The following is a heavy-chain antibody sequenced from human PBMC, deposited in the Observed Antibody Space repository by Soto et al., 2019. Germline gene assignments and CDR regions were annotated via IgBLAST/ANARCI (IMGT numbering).Heavy chain of an antibody. CDR2: IYYSGST. J-gene: IGHJ5*02. Sequence: PSETLSLTCTVSGGSISSYYWSWIRQPPGKGLEWIGYIYYSGSTNYNPSLKSRVTISVGTSKNQFSLKLSSVTAADTAVYYCARDLMNQLLWENWFDPWGQGTLVTVSS. V-gene: IGHV4-59*01. D-gene: IGHD2-2*01. CDR3: ARDLMNQLLWENWFDP. CDR1: GGSISSYY.